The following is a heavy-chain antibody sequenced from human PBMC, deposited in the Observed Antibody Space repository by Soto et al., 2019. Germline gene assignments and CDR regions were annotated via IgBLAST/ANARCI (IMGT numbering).Heavy chain of an antibody. Sequence: EVQLLESGGGLVQPGGSLRLSCAASGFAFSSYAMSWVRQAPGKGLEWVSPISGSGDTTYYADSVKGRFTISRDNAKNTLYLQRNSRRAEDTAIYYCAKGISYYYGSGSNSGFDYWGQGTLVTVSS. CDR2: ISGSGDTT. D-gene: IGHD3-10*01. J-gene: IGHJ4*02. CDR1: GFAFSSYA. CDR3: AKGISYYYGSGSNSGFDY. V-gene: IGHV3-23*01.